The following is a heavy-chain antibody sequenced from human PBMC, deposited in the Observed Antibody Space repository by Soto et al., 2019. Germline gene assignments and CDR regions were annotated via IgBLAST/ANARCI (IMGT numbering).Heavy chain of an antibody. CDR2: TSSSGGPT. D-gene: IGHD6-13*01. CDR1: GFTFNSYA. CDR3: AKESIAAAGPIDY. J-gene: IGHJ4*02. Sequence: PGGSLRLSCAASGFTFNSYAMSWVRQAPGKGLEWVAVTSSSGGPTYYADSVKGRFTISRDNAKNTLYLQMNSLRAEDTAVYYCAKESIAAAGPIDYWGQGTLVTVSS. V-gene: IGHV3-23*01.